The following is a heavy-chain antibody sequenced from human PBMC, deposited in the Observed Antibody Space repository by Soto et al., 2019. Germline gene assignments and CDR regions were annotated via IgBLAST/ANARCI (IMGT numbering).Heavy chain of an antibody. J-gene: IGHJ6*02. CDR2: IWYDGSNK. CDR3: ARDLGVVVPATKYGMDV. Sequence: QVQLVESGGGVVQPGRSLRLSCAASGFTFSSYGMHWVRQAPGKGLEWVAVIWYDGSNKYYADSVKGRFTISRDNSKNTLYLQMNSLRAEDTAVYYCARDLGVVVPATKYGMDVWGQGTTVTVSS. D-gene: IGHD2-2*01. V-gene: IGHV3-33*01. CDR1: GFTFSSYG.